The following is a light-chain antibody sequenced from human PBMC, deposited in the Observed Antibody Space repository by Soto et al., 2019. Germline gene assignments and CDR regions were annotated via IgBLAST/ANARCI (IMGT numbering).Light chain of an antibody. CDR3: QQRSHWPIT. V-gene: IGKV3-11*01. CDR1: LSVSSY. J-gene: IGKJ5*01. Sequence: EFVLTQAPGILSLTPGERATLSGSASLSVSSYLAWYQQKPGQAPRLLIYDASTRATGIPARFSGSGSGTDFTLTISSLEPEDFAVYYCQQRSHWPITFGQGTRLEIK. CDR2: DAS.